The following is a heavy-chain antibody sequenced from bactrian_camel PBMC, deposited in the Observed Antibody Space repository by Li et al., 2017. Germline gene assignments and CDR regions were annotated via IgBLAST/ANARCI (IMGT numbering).Heavy chain of an antibody. D-gene: IGHD5*01. V-gene: IGHV3-1*01. J-gene: IGHJ4*01. CDR1: GFTFDDYA. Sequence: VQLVESGGGLVQPGGSLRLSCATSGFTFDDYAMGWIRQTSAKGLEWISIAAGRGTEKKYSESVKGRFTISRDNAKNTLYLQLNSTKTEDTAMYYCVNGASDVGYNYWGQGTQVTVS. CDR3: VNGASDVGYNY. CDR2: AAGRGTEK.